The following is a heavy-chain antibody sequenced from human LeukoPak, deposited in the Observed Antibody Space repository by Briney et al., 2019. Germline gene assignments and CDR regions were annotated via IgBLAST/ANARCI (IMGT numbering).Heavy chain of an antibody. CDR1: GFTVNTNH. J-gene: IGHJ4*02. Sequence: GGSLRLSCAASGFTVNTNHMHWVRQAPGKGLEWVSSISSSSSYIYYADSVKGRFTISRDNAKNSLYLQMNSLRAEDTAVYYCAREYGGRTGYFDYWGQGTLVTVSS. CDR2: ISSSSSYI. D-gene: IGHD7-27*01. V-gene: IGHV3-21*01. CDR3: AREYGGRTGYFDY.